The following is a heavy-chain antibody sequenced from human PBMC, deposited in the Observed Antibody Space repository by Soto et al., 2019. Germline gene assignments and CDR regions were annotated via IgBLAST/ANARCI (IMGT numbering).Heavy chain of an antibody. CDR1: GGSISSYY. D-gene: IGHD4-17*01. V-gene: IGHV4-59*01. J-gene: IGHJ4*02. CDR2: IHYSGST. Sequence: SETLSLTCTVSGGSISSYYWSWIRQPPGKGLEWIGYIHYSGSTNYNPSLKSQVTISVDTSKNQFSLKLRSVTAADTAVYYCARGALYGDLFDYWGQGTLVTVSS. CDR3: ARGALYGDLFDY.